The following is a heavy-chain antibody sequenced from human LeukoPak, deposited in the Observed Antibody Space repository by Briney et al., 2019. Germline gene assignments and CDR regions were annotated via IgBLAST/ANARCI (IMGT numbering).Heavy chain of an antibody. J-gene: IGHJ4*02. Sequence: GGSLRLSCAASGFTFSSYAMSWVRQAPGKGLDWVSTISGSGGSTYYADSAKGRFTISRDNSKNTLYLQMNSLRAEDTAVYYCAKDQGDYVWGSYRPLGYWGQGTLVTVSS. CDR3: AKDQGDYVWGSYRPLGY. CDR2: ISGSGGST. CDR1: GFTFSSYA. V-gene: IGHV3-23*01. D-gene: IGHD3-16*02.